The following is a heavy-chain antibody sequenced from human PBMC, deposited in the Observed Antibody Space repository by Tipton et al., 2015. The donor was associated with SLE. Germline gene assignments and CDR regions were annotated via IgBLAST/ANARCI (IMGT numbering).Heavy chain of an antibody. CDR2: ISYDGSNK. J-gene: IGHJ4*02. Sequence: SLRLSCAASGFTFSSYAMHWVRQAPGKGLEWVAVISYDGSNKYYADSVKGRFTISRDNSKNTLYLQMNSLRAEDTAVYYCARERAANWGSRSPDYWGQGTLVTVSS. CDR1: GFTFSSYA. CDR3: ARERAANWGSRSPDY. D-gene: IGHD7-27*01. V-gene: IGHV3-30-3*01.